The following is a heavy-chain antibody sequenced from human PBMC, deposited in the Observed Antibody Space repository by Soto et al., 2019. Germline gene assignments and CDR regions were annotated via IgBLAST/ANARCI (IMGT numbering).Heavy chain of an antibody. D-gene: IGHD6-19*01. V-gene: IGHV3-15*07. J-gene: IGHJ6*02. Sequence: GGSLRLSCAASGFTFSNAWMNWVRQAPGKGLEWVGRIKSKTDGGTTDYAAPVKGRFTISRDDSKNTLYLQMNSLKTGNTAVYYCTTYSRYSSGWYPPYYYGMDVWGQGTTVTVSS. CDR1: GFTFSNAW. CDR3: TTYSRYSSGWYPPYYYGMDV. CDR2: IKSKTDGGTT.